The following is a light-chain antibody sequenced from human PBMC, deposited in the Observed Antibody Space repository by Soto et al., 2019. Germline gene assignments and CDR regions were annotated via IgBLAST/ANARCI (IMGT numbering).Light chain of an antibody. CDR2: GAY. J-gene: IGKJ4*01. V-gene: IGKV1-12*01. CDR3: QQTQDLPRT. Sequence: DIRMTQSPSSVSASLGDRVTITCRASQYIGPSLAWYQQRPGEAPKLRIYGAYRLHVGVPSRSTASGSGKDLTLTITSLQPEDFGIYFCQQTQDLPRTFGLGTKVEF. CDR1: QYIGPS.